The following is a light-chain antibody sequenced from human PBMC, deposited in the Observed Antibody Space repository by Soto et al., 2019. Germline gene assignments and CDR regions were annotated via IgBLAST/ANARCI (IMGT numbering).Light chain of an antibody. Sequence: EIVLTQSPGTLSLSPGERATLSCRASQSVSSSYLAWYQQKPGQAPRLLIYGASSRATGIPDRFSGSGSGTDFTLTISILEPEDFAVYYCHQYGSSVTFGQGTKVEIK. CDR3: HQYGSSVT. CDR1: QSVSSSY. V-gene: IGKV3-20*01. J-gene: IGKJ1*01. CDR2: GAS.